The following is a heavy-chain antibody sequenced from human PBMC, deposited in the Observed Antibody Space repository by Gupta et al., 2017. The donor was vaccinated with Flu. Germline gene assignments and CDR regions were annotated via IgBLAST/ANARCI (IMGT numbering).Heavy chain of an antibody. CDR1: GFIFSDHY. CDR2: NRHKSDRYTT. D-gene: IGHD3-3*01. V-gene: IGHV3-72*01. Sequence: EVQLVESGGGLVQPGGSLRLSCAASGFIFSDHYLDWVRQAPGKGLEWVGRNRHKSDRYTTEYAASVKGRFTISRDDSKNSLYWQMNSLKTDDTAVYYFARVIPTYFCSDHWGQGTLGTVAS. J-gene: IGHJ4*02. CDR3: ARVIPTYFCSDH.